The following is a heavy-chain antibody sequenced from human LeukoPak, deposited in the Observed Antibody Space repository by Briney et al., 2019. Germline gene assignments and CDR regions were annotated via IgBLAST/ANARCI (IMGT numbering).Heavy chain of an antibody. D-gene: IGHD2-15*01. CDR2: ISAYNGNT. CDR1: GYTFTSYD. Sequence: ASVKVSCKASGYTFTSYDITWVRQAPGQGLEWMGWISAYNGNTNYAQNLQGRVSMTTDTSTNTAYMELRSLRSEDTAVYYCARGLSVAATRDYWGQGTLVTVSS. J-gene: IGHJ4*02. CDR3: ARGLSVAATRDY. V-gene: IGHV1-18*01.